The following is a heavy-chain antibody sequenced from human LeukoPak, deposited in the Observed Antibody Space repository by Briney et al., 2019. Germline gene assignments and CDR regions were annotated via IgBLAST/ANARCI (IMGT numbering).Heavy chain of an antibody. D-gene: IGHD6-19*01. J-gene: IGHJ4*02. CDR2: IKQDGSEK. CDR1: GFTFSYYW. CDR3: VREETYSSGWYGPDY. V-gene: IGHV3-7*01. Sequence: GGSLRLSCAASGFTFSYYWMSWVRQAPGKGLEWVANIKQDGSEKCYVDSLKGRFTISRDDARNSLYLQMNSLRAEDTAVYYCVREETYSSGWYGPDYWGQGTLVTVSS.